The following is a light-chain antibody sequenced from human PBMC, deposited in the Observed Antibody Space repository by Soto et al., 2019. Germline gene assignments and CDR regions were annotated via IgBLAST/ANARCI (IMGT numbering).Light chain of an antibody. Sequence: EIVLTQSPGTLSLSPGDRATLSCRASQSVNSYLAWYQQKPGQAPRLLIYDASNRATGIPARFSGSGSGTDFTLTISSLEPEDFAVYYCQQRSNWPLTFGGGTKVEIK. CDR2: DAS. J-gene: IGKJ4*01. CDR1: QSVNSY. CDR3: QQRSNWPLT. V-gene: IGKV3-11*01.